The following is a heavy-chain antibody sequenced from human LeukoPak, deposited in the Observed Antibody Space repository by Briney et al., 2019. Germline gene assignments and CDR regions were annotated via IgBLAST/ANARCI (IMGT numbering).Heavy chain of an antibody. CDR3: ARDLRRGGNPFDY. Sequence: GGSLRLSWAASGFTFSDYYMSWIRQAPGKGLEWVSYISSSGSTIYYADSVKGRFTISRDNAKNSLYLQMNSLRAEDTAVYYCARDLRRGGNPFDYWGQGTLVTVSS. V-gene: IGHV3-11*01. CDR1: GFTFSDYY. D-gene: IGHD4-23*01. CDR2: ISSSGSTI. J-gene: IGHJ4*02.